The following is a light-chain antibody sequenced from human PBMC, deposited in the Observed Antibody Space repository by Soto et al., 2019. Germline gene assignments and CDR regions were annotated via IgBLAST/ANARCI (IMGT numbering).Light chain of an antibody. CDR2: KAS. CDR1: QSMSVW. J-gene: IGKJ1*01. V-gene: IGKV1-5*03. Sequence: DIQMTQSPSTLSSSVGDRVTITCRVSQSMSVWLAWYQQKPGKAPKLLIYKASSLESGVPSRFSGSGSGTEFTLTISGLQPDDFATYFCQQYNFYPWTFGQGTKVEIK. CDR3: QQYNFYPWT.